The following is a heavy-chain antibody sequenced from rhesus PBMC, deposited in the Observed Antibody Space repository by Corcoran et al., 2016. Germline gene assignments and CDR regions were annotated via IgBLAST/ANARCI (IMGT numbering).Heavy chain of an antibody. Sequence: EVQLVESGGALAQPGGSLRLSCAASGFTSDDYAMCWVRQTPGKGLGWVCRISWNSGTIYYADAVKGRFTISRDNAKNSLFLQMDRLRAEDTAVYYCTRESSGGGLDVWGRGVLVTVSS. CDR3: TRESSGGGLDV. V-gene: IGHV3-134*01. J-gene: IGHJ5-2*02. CDR2: ISWNSGTI. CDR1: GFTSDDYA. D-gene: IGHD2-39*02.